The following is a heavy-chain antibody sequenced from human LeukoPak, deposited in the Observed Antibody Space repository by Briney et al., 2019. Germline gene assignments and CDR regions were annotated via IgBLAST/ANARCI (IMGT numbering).Heavy chain of an antibody. CDR3: ARVVRGYYGSGSYVN. V-gene: IGHV4-31*03. CDR1: GGSISSGGYD. D-gene: IGHD3-10*01. Sequence: SETLSLTCTVSGGSISSGGYDWSWIRQHPGKGLEWIGYIYYSGSTYYNPSLKSRVTISVDTSKNQFSLKLSSVTAADTAVYYCARVVRGYYGSGSYVNWGQGTLVTVSS. J-gene: IGHJ4*02. CDR2: IYYSGST.